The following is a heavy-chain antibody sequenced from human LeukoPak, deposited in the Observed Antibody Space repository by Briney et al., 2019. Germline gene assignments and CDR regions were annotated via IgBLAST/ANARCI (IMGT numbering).Heavy chain of an antibody. CDR3: ATLVSTRYYFDY. Sequence: SETLSLTCTVSGGSISSYYWSWIRQPPGKGLEWIGYIYYSGSTNYNPSLKSRATISVDTSKNQFSLKLSSVTAADTAVYYCATLVSTRYYFDYWGQGTLVTVSS. CDR2: IYYSGST. CDR1: GGSISSYY. V-gene: IGHV4-59*01. J-gene: IGHJ4*02. D-gene: IGHD5/OR15-5a*01.